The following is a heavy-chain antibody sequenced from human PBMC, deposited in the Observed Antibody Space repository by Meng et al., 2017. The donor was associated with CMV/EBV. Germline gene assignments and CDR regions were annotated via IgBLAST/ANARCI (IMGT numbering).Heavy chain of an antibody. Sequence: GGSLRLSCAASGFTFSNAWMSWVRQAPGKGLEWVGRIKSKTDGGTTDYAAPVKGRFTISRDDSKNTLYLQMNSLKTEDTAVYYCTTQIVVVPAATAYFGYWGQGTLVTVSS. D-gene: IGHD2-2*01. J-gene: IGHJ4*02. CDR1: GFTFSNAW. CDR3: TTQIVVVPAATAYFGY. CDR2: IKSKTDGGTT. V-gene: IGHV3-15*01.